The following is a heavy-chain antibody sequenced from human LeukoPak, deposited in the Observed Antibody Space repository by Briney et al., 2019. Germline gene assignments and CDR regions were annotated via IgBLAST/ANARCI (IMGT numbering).Heavy chain of an antibody. CDR1: GGSFSGYY. J-gene: IGHJ4*02. CDR3: ARGPRITMIVVVSPRPFDY. Sequence: SETLSLTCAVYGGSFSGYYWSWIRQPPGKGLEWIGEINHSGSTNYNPSLKSRVTISVDTSKNQFSLKLSSVTAADTAVYYCARGPRITMIVVVSPRPFDYWGQGTLVTVSS. D-gene: IGHD3-22*01. V-gene: IGHV4-34*01. CDR2: INHSGST.